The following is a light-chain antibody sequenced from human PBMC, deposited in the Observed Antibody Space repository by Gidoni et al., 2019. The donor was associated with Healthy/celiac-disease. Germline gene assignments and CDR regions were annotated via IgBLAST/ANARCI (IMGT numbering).Light chain of an antibody. CDR3: NSRDSSGNQYV. J-gene: IGLJ1*01. CDR1: SLSSYY. CDR2: GKN. V-gene: IGLV3-19*01. Sequence: SSELTQDPAVSVALGQTVRITCQGDSLSSYYASWYQQKPGQAPVLVIYGKNNRPSGLPDRFSGSSSGNTASLTITGAQAEDEADYYCNSRDSSGNQYVFGTGTKVTVL.